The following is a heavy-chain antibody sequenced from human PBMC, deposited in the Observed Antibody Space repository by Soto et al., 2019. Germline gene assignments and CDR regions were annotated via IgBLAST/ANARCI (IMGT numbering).Heavy chain of an antibody. V-gene: IGHV4-59*08. CDR1: GGSSSSYY. CDR2: IYYSGST. Sequence: PSETLSLTCTVSGGSSSSYYWSWIRQPPGKGLEWIGYIYYSGSTNYNPSLKSRVTISVDTSKNQFSLKLSSVTAADTAVYYCARHSDYYGSGSYYSYFDYWGQGTLVTVSS. CDR3: ARHSDYYGSGSYYSYFDY. D-gene: IGHD3-10*01. J-gene: IGHJ4*02.